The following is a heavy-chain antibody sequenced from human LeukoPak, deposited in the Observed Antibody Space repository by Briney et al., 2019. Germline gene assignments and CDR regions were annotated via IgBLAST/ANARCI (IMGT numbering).Heavy chain of an antibody. D-gene: IGHD2-15*01. V-gene: IGHV3-23*01. CDR1: GFTFSSYA. J-gene: IGHJ3*02. CDR3: AKVRALGYCSGGSCSDDAFDI. Sequence: GGSLRLSCAASGFTFSSYAMSWVRQAPGKGLEWVSAITSSGGSTYYADSVKGRFTISRDNSKNTLYLQMNSLRAEDTAVYYCAKVRALGYCSGGSCSDDAFDIWAQETMVTVSS. CDR2: ITSSGGST.